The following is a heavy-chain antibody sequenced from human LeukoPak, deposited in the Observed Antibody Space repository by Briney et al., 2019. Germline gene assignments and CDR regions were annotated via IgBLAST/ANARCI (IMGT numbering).Heavy chain of an antibody. CDR3: ARSIRGYSSGWYYFDY. V-gene: IGHV4-34*01. Sequence: SETLSLTCAVYGGSFSGYYWSWIRQPPGKGLEWIGEINHSGSTNYNPSLKSRVTISVDTSKNQFSVKLSSVTAADTAVYYCARSIRGYSSGWYYFDYWGQGTLITVSS. J-gene: IGHJ4*02. D-gene: IGHD6-19*01. CDR2: INHSGST. CDR1: GGSFSGYY.